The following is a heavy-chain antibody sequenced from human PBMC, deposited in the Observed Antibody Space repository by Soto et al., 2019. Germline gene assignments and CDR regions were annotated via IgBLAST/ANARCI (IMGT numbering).Heavy chain of an antibody. D-gene: IGHD3-3*01. V-gene: IGHV4-30-4*08. CDR1: GGSISSGDYY. Sequence: SETLSLTCTVSGGSISSGDYYWSWIRQPPGKGLEWIGYIYYSGSTYYNPSLKSRVTISVDTSKNQFSLKLSSVTAADTAVYYCARARTTYYDFWSGYYFMASWGQGTLVTVSS. CDR3: ARARTTYYDFWSGYYFMAS. J-gene: IGHJ5*02. CDR2: IYYSGST.